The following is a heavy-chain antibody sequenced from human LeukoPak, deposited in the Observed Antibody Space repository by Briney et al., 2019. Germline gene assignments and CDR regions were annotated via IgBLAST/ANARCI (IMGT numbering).Heavy chain of an antibody. V-gene: IGHV3-23*01. J-gene: IGHJ5*02. Sequence: GGSLRLSCGASGFTFSSYAMSWVRQAPWKGLEWVSAISGCGGSTYYVDSVKGRFTISRDNSKNTLYLQMNSLRAEDTAVYYCAKDPDYGDYFFFSWGQGTLVTVSS. D-gene: IGHD4-17*01. CDR3: AKDPDYGDYFFFS. CDR2: ISGCGGST. CDR1: GFTFSSYA.